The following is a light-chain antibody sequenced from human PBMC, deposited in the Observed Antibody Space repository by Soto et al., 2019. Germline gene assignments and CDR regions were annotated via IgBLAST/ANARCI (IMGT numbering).Light chain of an antibody. Sequence: ELVMTQSPATLSVSPGERATLSCRASQSISSDLAWYQQKPGQAPRLLIYGASTRASDIPARFSGSGSGTEFTLTISSLQSEDFAVDYCQQYNNWPPWTFGQGTKVEFK. CDR2: GAS. CDR3: QQYNNWPPWT. V-gene: IGKV3D-15*01. CDR1: QSISSD. J-gene: IGKJ1*01.